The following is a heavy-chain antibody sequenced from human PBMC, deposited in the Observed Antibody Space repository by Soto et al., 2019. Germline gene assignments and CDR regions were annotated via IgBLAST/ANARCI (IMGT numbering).Heavy chain of an antibody. Sequence: SETLSLTCTVSGVTVSSDAYYWSWIRQPPGKGLEWIGNIYHTGSTYYSPSLKSRVDISLDRSTNQFSSRLSSVTAADTAVYYCARYRFSGTKWSKFDYWGQGTLVTVTS. CDR2: IYHTGST. CDR1: GVTVSSDAYY. D-gene: IGHD3-16*02. V-gene: IGHV4-31*03. CDR3: ARYRFSGTKWSKFDY. J-gene: IGHJ4*02.